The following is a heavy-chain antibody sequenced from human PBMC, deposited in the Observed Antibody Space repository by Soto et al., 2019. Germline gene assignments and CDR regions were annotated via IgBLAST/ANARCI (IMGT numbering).Heavy chain of an antibody. CDR3: ARGPDGNSAFDF. J-gene: IGHJ4*02. CDR2: INSDGSST. D-gene: IGHD2-15*01. V-gene: IGHV3-74*01. Sequence: PGGSLRLSCAASGFTFSRYWMHWVRQVPGKGLVWLSRINSDGSSTTYADTVKGRFTISRDNAKNTLFLQMNSLRAEDTAVYYCARGPDGNSAFDFWGQGTLVTVS. CDR1: GFTFSRYW.